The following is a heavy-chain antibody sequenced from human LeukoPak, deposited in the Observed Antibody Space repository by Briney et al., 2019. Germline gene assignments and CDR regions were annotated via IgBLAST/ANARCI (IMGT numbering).Heavy chain of an antibody. CDR1: GGSISNYY. J-gene: IGHJ4*02. V-gene: IGHV4-59*08. Sequence: SETLSLTCTVSGGSISNYYWSWIRQPPGKGLEWIGYILYSGTTNSNPSLKSRVTISVDTSKNQISLKLSSVTAADTAVYYCARMGGYSGYATHWGQGTLVTVSS. CDR3: ARMGGYSGYATH. CDR2: ILYSGTT. D-gene: IGHD5-12*01.